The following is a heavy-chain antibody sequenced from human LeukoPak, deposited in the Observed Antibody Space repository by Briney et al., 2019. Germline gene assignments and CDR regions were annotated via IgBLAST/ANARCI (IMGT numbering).Heavy chain of an antibody. D-gene: IGHD3-10*01. CDR2: ISWDGGST. Sequence: GGTLRLSCAASGFTFDDYTMHWVRQAPGKGLEWVSLISWDGGSTYYADSVKGRFTISRDNSKNSLYLQMNSLRTEDTALYYCAEEPFGEGYFDYWGQGTLVTVSS. CDR1: GFTFDDYT. V-gene: IGHV3-43*01. J-gene: IGHJ4*02. CDR3: AEEPFGEGYFDY.